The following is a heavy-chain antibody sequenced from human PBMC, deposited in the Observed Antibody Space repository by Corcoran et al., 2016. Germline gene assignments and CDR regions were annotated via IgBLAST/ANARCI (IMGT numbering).Heavy chain of an antibody. CDR1: GFTFSNAW. CDR3: TTDLGGDSSCYYPLYYFDY. CDR2: IKSKTDGGTT. Sequence: EVQLVESGGGLVKPGGSLRLSCAASGFTFSNAWMNWVRQAPGKGLEWVGRIKSKTDGGTTDYAAPVKGRFTISRDDSKNTLYLQMNSLKTEDTAVYYCTTDLGGDSSCYYPLYYFDYWGQGTLVTVSS. J-gene: IGHJ4*02. D-gene: IGHD3-22*01. V-gene: IGHV3-15*07.